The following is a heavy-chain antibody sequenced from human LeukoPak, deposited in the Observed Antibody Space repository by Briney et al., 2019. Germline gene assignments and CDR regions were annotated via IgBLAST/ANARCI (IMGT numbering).Heavy chain of an antibody. J-gene: IGHJ4*02. Sequence: ASVTVSFTASGYTFTIYDINWGRQAPGQGLEWMGWMNPNSGNTGYAQKFQGRVTMTRNTSISTAYMELSSLRSEDTAVYYCARGTYYYDSSGYSFDYWGQGTLVTVSS. V-gene: IGHV1-8*01. D-gene: IGHD3-22*01. CDR2: MNPNSGNT. CDR1: GYTFTIYD. CDR3: ARGTYYYDSSGYSFDY.